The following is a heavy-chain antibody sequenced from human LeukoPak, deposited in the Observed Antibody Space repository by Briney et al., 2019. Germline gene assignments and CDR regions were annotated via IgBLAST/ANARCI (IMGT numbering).Heavy chain of an antibody. CDR3: AIGFSSIHAFDI. D-gene: IGHD6-13*01. Sequence: TLSLTCAVSGGSFRRGGKTWGWLRQPQGRGWGGLGYINNSGRTYYNPSLKSRVTISVDRSKNQFSLKLSSVTAADTAVYYCAIGFSSIHAFDIWGQGTMVTVSS. V-gene: IGHV4-30-2*01. CDR1: GGSFRRGGKT. J-gene: IGHJ3*02. CDR2: INNSGRT.